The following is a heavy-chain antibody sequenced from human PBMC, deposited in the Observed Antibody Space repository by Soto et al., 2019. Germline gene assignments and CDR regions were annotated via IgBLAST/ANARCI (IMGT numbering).Heavy chain of an antibody. V-gene: IGHV3-23*01. D-gene: IGHD6-19*01. CDR2: LSGSGTST. Sequence: GGSLRLSCVASGFTFSGYAMHWVRQAPGKGLEWVSGLSGSGTSTYYADSVKGRFTISRDNSRDTLFLQMNSLTADDTAVYYCAKATTNGGWFNPFDSWGQGALVTVSS. CDR1: GFTFSGYA. CDR3: AKATTNGGWFNPFDS. J-gene: IGHJ4*02.